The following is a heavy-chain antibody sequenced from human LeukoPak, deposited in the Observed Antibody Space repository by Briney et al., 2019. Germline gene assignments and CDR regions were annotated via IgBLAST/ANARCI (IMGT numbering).Heavy chain of an antibody. CDR1: GFIFSDYA. J-gene: IGHJ4*02. CDR3: ARGGGRSTWYYYFDY. D-gene: IGHD6-13*01. V-gene: IGHV3-30*03. CDR2: ISYDGSNK. Sequence: GRSLRLSCAASGFIFSDYAMNWVRQAPGKGLEWVAVISYDGSNKYYADSVKGRFTISRDNSKNTLYLQINSLRPEDTAVFSCARGGGRSTWYYYFDYWGQGTLVTVSS.